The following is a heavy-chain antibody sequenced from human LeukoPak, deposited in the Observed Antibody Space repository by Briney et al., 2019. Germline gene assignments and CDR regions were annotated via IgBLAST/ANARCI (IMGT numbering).Heavy chain of an antibody. Sequence: KPGGSLRLSSAASGFTFSSYSMNWVRQAPGKGLEWVSSISSSSSYIYYADSVKGRFTISRDNAKNSLYLQMNSLRAEDTAVYYCARVRSTPHGYMDVWGKGTTVTVSS. V-gene: IGHV3-21*01. CDR1: GFTFSSYS. J-gene: IGHJ6*03. CDR3: ARVRSTPHGYMDV. D-gene: IGHD3-3*01. CDR2: ISSSSSYI.